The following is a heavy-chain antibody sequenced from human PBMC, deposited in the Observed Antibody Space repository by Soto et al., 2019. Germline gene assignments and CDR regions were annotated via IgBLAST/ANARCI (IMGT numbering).Heavy chain of an antibody. D-gene: IGHD3-9*01. V-gene: IGHV4-59*01. J-gene: IGHJ4*02. Sequence: SETLSLTCTVSGDSMSGYFWTWIRQPPGKGLEWIGHIFYSGSTNYNPSLKSQVSMSVDASKSQFSLQLTSVTSADTAVYFCARLEGLATISYYFDFWGPGALVTVSS. CDR3: ARLEGLATISYYFDF. CDR2: IFYSGST. CDR1: GDSMSGYF.